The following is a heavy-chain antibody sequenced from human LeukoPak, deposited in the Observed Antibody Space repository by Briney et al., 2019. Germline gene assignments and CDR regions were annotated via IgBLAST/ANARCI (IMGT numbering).Heavy chain of an antibody. Sequence: SGTPSLTCTVSGGSIADTSYYWGWIRQSPGKGLEWIGSIHYSASTYYNPSLKSRVAISVHTSKNRFSLKLSSVTAADTAVYYCARHDGSGIYYIPWWGQGTLV. D-gene: IGHD3-10*01. CDR3: ARHDGSGIYYIPW. V-gene: IGHV4-39*01. J-gene: IGHJ4*02. CDR2: IHYSAST. CDR1: GGSIADTSYY.